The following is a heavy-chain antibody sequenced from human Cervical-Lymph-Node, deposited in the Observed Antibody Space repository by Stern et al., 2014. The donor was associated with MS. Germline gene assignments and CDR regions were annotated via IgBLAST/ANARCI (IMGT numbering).Heavy chain of an antibody. D-gene: IGHD3-10*01. Sequence: VQLVQSGGGLVKPPPPLPLSCAASGFTFNNAWMTWVRQAPGKGLEWVGRIKSTTDGGTTDYAAPVKGRFSISTDDSKNTVYLHMNSLKTEDTAVYYCTHSGFLWFGVDYWGQGTLVTVSS. CDR2: IKSTTDGGTT. J-gene: IGHJ4*02. CDR3: THSGFLWFGVDY. V-gene: IGHV3-15*01. CDR1: GFTFNNAW.